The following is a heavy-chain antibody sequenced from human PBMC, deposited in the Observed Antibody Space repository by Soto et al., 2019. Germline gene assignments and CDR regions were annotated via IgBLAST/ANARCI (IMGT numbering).Heavy chain of an antibody. V-gene: IGHV4-4*02. J-gene: IGHJ4*02. CDR3: ARGPDLGWD. CDR2: IYHSGTT. CDR1: GGSISSSHW. D-gene: IGHD2-21*01. Sequence: QVQLQESGPGLVKPSGTLSLTCAVSGGSISSSHWWSWVRQPPGKGLEWIGEIYHSGTTNYNPSLKSRLNISIDKSKNQISLLLSSVTAADTAVDYCARGPDLGWDWGQGTLVTVSS.